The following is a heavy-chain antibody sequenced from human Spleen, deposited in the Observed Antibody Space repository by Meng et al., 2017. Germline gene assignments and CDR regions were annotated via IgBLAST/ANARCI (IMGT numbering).Heavy chain of an antibody. CDR1: GGSVSSGSYY. CDR3: ARNDFWSGYFDY. J-gene: IGHJ4*02. V-gene: IGHV4-61*01. CDR2: IYYSGST. Sequence: QGQLQDSGPGRVRPPDTPSLTFPVYGGSVSSGSYYWSWIRQPPGKGLEWIGYIYYSGSTNYNPSLKSRVTISVDTSKNQFSLKLSSVTAADTAVYYCARNDFWSGYFDYWGQGTLVTVSS. D-gene: IGHD3-3*01.